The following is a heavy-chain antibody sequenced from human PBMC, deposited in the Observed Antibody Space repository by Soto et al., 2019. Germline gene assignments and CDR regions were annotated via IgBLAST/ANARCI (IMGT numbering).Heavy chain of an antibody. Sequence: EVQVVESGGGLVQPGGSLRLSCAASGFTVSPYFMGWVRQAPGKGLEWVAIIFTGGSTYYADSVKPRFTISRHNSKNMWHLQMNGRRAEGTAVYYCARGATFGSWSHIDYWGLGTLVTVSS. D-gene: IGHD3-10*01. V-gene: IGHV3-66*01. J-gene: IGHJ4*02. CDR2: IFTGGST. CDR3: ARGATFGSWSHIDY. CDR1: GFTVSPYF.